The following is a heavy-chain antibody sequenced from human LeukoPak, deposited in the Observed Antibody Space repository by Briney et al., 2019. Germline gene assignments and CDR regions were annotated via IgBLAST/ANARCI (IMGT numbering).Heavy chain of an antibody. Sequence: SETLSLTCTVSGGSISSSIYYWGWIRQPPGKGLEWIGSIHYSGVTYYNPSLKSRVTIYVDTSRNQFSLTLRSVTAADTSVYYCARGSDFWSRHLDYWGQGTLVTVSS. CDR3: ARGSDFWSRHLDY. D-gene: IGHD3-3*01. V-gene: IGHV4-39*01. CDR1: GGSISSSIYY. J-gene: IGHJ4*02. CDR2: IHYSGVT.